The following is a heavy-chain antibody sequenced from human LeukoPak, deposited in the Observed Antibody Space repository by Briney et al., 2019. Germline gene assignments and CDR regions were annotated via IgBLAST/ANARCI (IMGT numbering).Heavy chain of an antibody. Sequence: GASVKVSCKASGYTFTAQYIHWVRQAPGQGLEWMGWINPNSGGTNYAQKLQGRVTMTTDTSTSTAYMELRSLRSDDTAVYYCARVRVSIAVAPLGYMDVWGKGTTVTISS. V-gene: IGHV1-2*02. J-gene: IGHJ6*03. D-gene: IGHD6-19*01. CDR2: INPNSGGT. CDR3: ARVRVSIAVAPLGYMDV. CDR1: GYTFTAQY.